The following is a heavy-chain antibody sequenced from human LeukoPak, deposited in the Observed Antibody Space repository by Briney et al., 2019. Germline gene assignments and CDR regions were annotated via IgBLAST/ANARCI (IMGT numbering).Heavy chain of an antibody. Sequence: PGGSLRLSCAASGFAVSGNFMNWLRQAPGKGLEWVSVIYSGGDTYYTDSVRGRFSITRDDSRNTLFLQMNSLSVEDTAVYYCARSLPYFYDNKPGAFHIWGQGTMVTVSS. CDR3: ARSLPYFYDNKPGAFHI. CDR1: GFAVSGNF. CDR2: IYSGGDT. V-gene: IGHV3-53*01. D-gene: IGHD3-16*01. J-gene: IGHJ3*02.